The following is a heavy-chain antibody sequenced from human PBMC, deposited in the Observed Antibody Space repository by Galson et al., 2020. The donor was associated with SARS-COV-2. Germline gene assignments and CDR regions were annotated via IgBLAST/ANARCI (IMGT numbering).Heavy chain of an antibody. V-gene: IGHV4-31*03. CDR3: ARVRTTMIVVVITSDAFDI. CDR2: IYYSGST. D-gene: IGHD3-22*01. J-gene: IGHJ3*02. CDR1: GGSISSGGYY. Sequence: SETLSLTCTVSGGSISSGGYYWSWIRQHPGKGLEWIGYIYYSGSTYHNPSLKSRVTISVDTSKNQFSLKLSSVTAADTAVYYCARVRTTMIVVVITSDAFDIWGQGTMVTVSS.